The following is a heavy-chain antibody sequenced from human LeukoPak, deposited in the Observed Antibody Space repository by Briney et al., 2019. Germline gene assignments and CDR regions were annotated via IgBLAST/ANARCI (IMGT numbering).Heavy chain of an antibody. V-gene: IGHV3-74*01. Sequence: GGSLRLSCEASGFTFSRHWMHWVRQAPGKGLVWVSRISTDGRSTNYADSVEGRFTISRDNSKNTLYLQMNSLRVEDTAVYYCARAGGYCSGGSCYRGYSWFDPWGQGTLVTVSS. CDR2: ISTDGRST. CDR3: ARAGGYCSGGSCYRGYSWFDP. CDR1: GFTFSRHW. D-gene: IGHD2-15*01. J-gene: IGHJ5*02.